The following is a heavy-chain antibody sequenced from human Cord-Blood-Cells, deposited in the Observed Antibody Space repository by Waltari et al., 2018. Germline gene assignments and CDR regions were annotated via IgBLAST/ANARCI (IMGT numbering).Heavy chain of an antibody. CDR2: INAVNGNT. CDR3: ARGRSWNDVAFDI. J-gene: IGHJ3*02. V-gene: IGHV1-3*01. Sequence: QVQLVQSGAAGKKPGASVKVSCKASGYTFTSYAMHSVRQAPGQRLEWMGWINAVNGNTKYSQKSQGRVTITRDTSAGTAYMELSSLSSEDTAGYYCARGRSWNDVAFDIWGQGTMVTVSS. CDR1: GYTFTSYA. D-gene: IGHD1-1*01.